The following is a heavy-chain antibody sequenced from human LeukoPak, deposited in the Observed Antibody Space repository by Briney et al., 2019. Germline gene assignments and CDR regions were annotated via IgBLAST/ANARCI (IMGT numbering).Heavy chain of an antibody. J-gene: IGHJ4*02. V-gene: IGHV3-23*01. CDR2: ISGGAGST. Sequence: GGPLRLSCAASGFTFSTYPMIWVRQAPGKGLEWVSAISGGAGSTYYADSVKGRFTISRDNSKDTLYLQMNRLRADDTAVYYCAKDRGYWGQGTLVTVSS. CDR1: GFTFSTYP. CDR3: AKDRGY.